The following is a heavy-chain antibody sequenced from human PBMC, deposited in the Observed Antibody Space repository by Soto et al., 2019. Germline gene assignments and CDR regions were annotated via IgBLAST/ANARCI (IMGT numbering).Heavy chain of an antibody. Sequence: GGSLRLSCAASGFPFTVYWMHWVRQAPGKGLLWVSHVTGDGITTSYADAVKGRFTISRDNAKNTVFLQMNSLGADDTAVYYCARGGVGGLDFWGPGTPVTVS. V-gene: IGHV3-74*01. CDR3: ARGGVGGLDF. CDR1: GFPFTVYW. CDR2: VTGDGITT. D-gene: IGHD1-26*01. J-gene: IGHJ4*01.